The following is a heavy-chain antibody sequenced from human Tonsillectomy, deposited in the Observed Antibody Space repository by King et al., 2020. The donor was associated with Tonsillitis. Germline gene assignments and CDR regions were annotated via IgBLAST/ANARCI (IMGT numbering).Heavy chain of an antibody. CDR3: ATSVVFTNHYFYC. J-gene: IGHJ4*02. CDR1: GDSISSSDYS. D-gene: IGHD2-15*01. Sequence: VQLQESGPGLVKPSQTMALTCTVSGDSISSSDYSWSWIRQTPGKGLEWLGYIYYSGGTHYNPSLKSRIAISLDTSNNQFSLNLSSVTAADTAVYYCATSVVFTNHYFYCWGQGALVTVSS. V-gene: IGHV4-30-4*01. CDR2: IYYSGGT.